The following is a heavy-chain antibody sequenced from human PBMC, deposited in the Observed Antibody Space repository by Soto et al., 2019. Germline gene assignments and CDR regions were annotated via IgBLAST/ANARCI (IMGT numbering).Heavy chain of an antibody. Sequence: QVQLQESGPGLVKPSETLSLTCTVSGVSITSHSWTWIRQPPGKGLEWIGNIHYSGSTNYSPSLKSRVIISVDTSENQSSLKLSSVTTADTAVYYCTGGGPGHPFDYWGQGTLVTVSS. D-gene: IGHD7-27*01. CDR2: IHYSGST. V-gene: IGHV4-59*11. CDR3: TGGGPGHPFDY. CDR1: GVSITSHS. J-gene: IGHJ4*02.